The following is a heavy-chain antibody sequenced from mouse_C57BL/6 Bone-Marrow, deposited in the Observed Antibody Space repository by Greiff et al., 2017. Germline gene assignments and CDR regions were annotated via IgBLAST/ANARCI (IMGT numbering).Heavy chain of an antibody. Sequence: QVQLQQPGAELVRPGTSVKLSCKASGYTFTSYWMHWVKQRPGKGLEWIGVIDPSDSYTKYNQKFKGKATLTVDTSSSTAYMQLSSLTSEDSAVYYCARDGGYDWYAMDYWGQGTSGTVSS. CDR3: ARDGGYDWYAMDY. J-gene: IGHJ4*01. D-gene: IGHD2-2*01. V-gene: IGHV1-59*01. CDR2: IDPSDSYT. CDR1: GYTFTSYW.